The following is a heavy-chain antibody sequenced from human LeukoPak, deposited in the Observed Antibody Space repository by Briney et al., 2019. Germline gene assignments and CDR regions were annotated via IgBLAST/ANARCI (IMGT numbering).Heavy chain of an antibody. CDR2: IYYSGST. CDR1: GGSISSYY. D-gene: IGHD1-26*01. Sequence: PSETLSLTCNVSGGSISSYYWSWIRQPPGKGREWIGYIYYSGSTDYNPSLKSRVTISVDTSKNQFSLKVSSVTAADTAVYYCARTSYSGSYYWFDPWGQGTLVTVSS. CDR3: ARTSYSGSYYWFDP. J-gene: IGHJ5*02. V-gene: IGHV4-59*08.